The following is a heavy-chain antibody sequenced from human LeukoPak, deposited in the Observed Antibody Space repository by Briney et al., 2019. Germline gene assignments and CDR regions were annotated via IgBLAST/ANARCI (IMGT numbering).Heavy chain of an antibody. D-gene: IGHD3-10*01. Sequence: ASVKVSCKASGYTFTSYGISWVRQAPGQGLEWMGWISAYNGNTNYAQKLQGRVTMTTDTSTSTAYMELKSLRSDDTGVYYCARDGHGSGRFKYYFDHRGQGTLVTVSS. J-gene: IGHJ4*02. CDR3: ARDGHGSGRFKYYFDH. CDR1: GYTFTSYG. CDR2: ISAYNGNT. V-gene: IGHV1-18*01.